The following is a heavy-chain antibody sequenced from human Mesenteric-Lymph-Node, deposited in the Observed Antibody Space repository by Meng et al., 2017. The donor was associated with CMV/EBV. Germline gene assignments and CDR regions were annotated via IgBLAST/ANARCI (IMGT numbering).Heavy chain of an antibody. Sequence: SETLSLTCTVSGGSVSSGSYYWSWIRQPPGKGLEWIGYIYYRGSINYNPSLKSRVTISVDTSKNQFSLKLSSVTAADTAVYYCARDDCSSTSCSLPWYYYYGMDVWGQGTTVTVSS. D-gene: IGHD2-2*01. CDR2: IYYRGSI. J-gene: IGHJ6*02. CDR3: ARDDCSSTSCSLPWYYYYGMDV. V-gene: IGHV4-61*01. CDR1: GGSVSSGSYY.